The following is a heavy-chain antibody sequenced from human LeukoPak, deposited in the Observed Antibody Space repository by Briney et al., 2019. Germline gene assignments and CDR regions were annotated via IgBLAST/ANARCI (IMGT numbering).Heavy chain of an antibody. V-gene: IGHV3-11*04. J-gene: IGHJ4*02. D-gene: IGHD3-3*01. Sequence: GGSLRLSCAASGFTFSDYYMSWIRQAPGKGLEWVSYISSSGSTIYYADSVKGRFTISRDNAKNSLYLQMNSLRAEDTAVYYCASQSYYDFWSGYPKALDYWGQGTLVTVSS. CDR1: GFTFSDYY. CDR3: ASQSYYDFWSGYPKALDY. CDR2: ISSSGSTI.